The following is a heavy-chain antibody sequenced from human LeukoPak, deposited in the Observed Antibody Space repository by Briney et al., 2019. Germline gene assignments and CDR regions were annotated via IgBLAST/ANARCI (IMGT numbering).Heavy chain of an antibody. CDR2: ISGSGGST. J-gene: IGHJ6*02. V-gene: IGHV3-23*01. CDR1: GYTFSSYD. Sequence: PGGSLRLSCAASGYTFSSYDMSWVRQAPGKGLEWVSAISGSGGSTYYADSVKGRFTISRDNSKNTLYLQMNSLRAEDTAVYYCANPTGLLYYGMDVWGQGTTVTVSS. D-gene: IGHD1-26*01. CDR3: ANPTGLLYYGMDV.